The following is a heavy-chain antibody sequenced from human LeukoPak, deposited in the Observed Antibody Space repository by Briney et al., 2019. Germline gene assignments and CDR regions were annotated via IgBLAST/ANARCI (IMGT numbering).Heavy chain of an antibody. CDR2: IYYSGST. V-gene: IGHV4-39*01. D-gene: IGHD5-24*01. CDR1: GGSISSSSYY. J-gene: IGHJ4*02. Sequence: SGTLSLTCTVSGGSISSSSYYWGWIRQPPGKGLEWIGSIYYSGSTYYNPSLKSRVTISVDTSKNQFSLKLSSVTAADTAVYYCARSRRDGSHDYWGQGTLVTVSS. CDR3: ARSRRDGSHDY.